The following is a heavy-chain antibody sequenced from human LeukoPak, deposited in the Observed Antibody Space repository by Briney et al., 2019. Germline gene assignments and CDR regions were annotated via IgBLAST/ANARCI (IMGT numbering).Heavy chain of an antibody. CDR1: GCSFSSYY. CDR3: ARDVPYYYDNRSRGGAAGAFDI. J-gene: IGHJ3*02. Sequence: WGTLSLTCAVSGCSFSSYYWSWIRQPPGKGLEWIGYIYYSGSTNYNPSLKSRVTISVDSSKTQFSMTRSTVNAADTAVYYCARDVPYYYDNRSRGGAAGAFDIWGQGTMVTVSS. D-gene: IGHD3-22*01. CDR2: IYYSGST. V-gene: IGHV4-59*12.